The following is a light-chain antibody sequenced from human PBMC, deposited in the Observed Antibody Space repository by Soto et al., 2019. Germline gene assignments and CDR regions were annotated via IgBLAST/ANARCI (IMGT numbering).Light chain of an antibody. CDR3: QQFSSYPLT. V-gene: IGKV3-20*01. CDR2: GTS. J-gene: IGKJ4*01. CDR1: QSVASRN. Sequence: EIVLTQSPGTLSLSPGERATLSCRASQSVASRNLAWYQQRSGQAPRLLIYGTSSRAIHTPDRFSGSGSGTDFTLTISDLEPEDFAVYYCQQFSSYPLTFGGGTKVDIK.